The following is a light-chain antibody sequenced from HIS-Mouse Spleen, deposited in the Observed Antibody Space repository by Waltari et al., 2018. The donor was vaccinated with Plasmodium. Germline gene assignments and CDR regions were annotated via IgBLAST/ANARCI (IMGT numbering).Light chain of an antibody. CDR1: SLRSYY. CDR2: GKN. CDR3: NSRDSSGNHWV. V-gene: IGLV3-19*01. Sequence: SSELTQDPAVSVALGQTVRITCQGDSLRSYYASWYQQKPGQAPVLFIYGKNNRPSGIPYRFSGSSSGNTASLTTTGAQAEDEADYYCNSRDSSGNHWVFGGGTKLTVL. J-gene: IGLJ3*02.